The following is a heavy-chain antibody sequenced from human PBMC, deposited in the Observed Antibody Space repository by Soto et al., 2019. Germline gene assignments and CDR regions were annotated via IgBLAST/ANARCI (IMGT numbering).Heavy chain of an antibody. D-gene: IGHD3-9*01. V-gene: IGHV1-18*01. Sequence: QVQLVQSGYEVKKPGASVRVSCKASGYTFITYGLSWVRQAPGQGVEWVGWINTNKGNTNIAQKLQGRVTMTTDTPTSTAYMELTGLSSDDTAVYYCARDCLLIKSWSRTGMDVWGQWTTVTVSS. CDR3: ARDCLLIKSWSRTGMDV. J-gene: IGHJ6*02. CDR1: GYTFITYG. CDR2: INTNKGNT.